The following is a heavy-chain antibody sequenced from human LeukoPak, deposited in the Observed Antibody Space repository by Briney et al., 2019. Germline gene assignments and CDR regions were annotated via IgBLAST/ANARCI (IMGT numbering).Heavy chain of an antibody. CDR2: ISGSGDST. J-gene: IGHJ3*02. CDR3: AKDRDDYVWGSYLGAFDI. D-gene: IGHD3-16*01. Sequence: GGSLRLSCAASGFTFSTYAMNWVRQAPGKGLEWVSGISGSGDSTYYADSVKGRFTISRDNSKNTLYLQMNSLRAEDTAVFYCAKDRDDYVWGSYLGAFDIWGQGTMVTVSS. CDR1: GFTFSTYA. V-gene: IGHV3-23*01.